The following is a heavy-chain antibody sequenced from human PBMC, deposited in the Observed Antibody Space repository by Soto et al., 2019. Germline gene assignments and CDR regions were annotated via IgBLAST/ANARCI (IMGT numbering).Heavy chain of an antibody. CDR1: GYRFSIFW. Sequence: XESLKAPWQSFGYRFSIFWISWVLQLPGKGLEWMGRIDPSNSYVAYSPSFQGQVTISVDRSARTAFLHWSSLKASDSATYYCARNQDGSGNANFDLWGQGSQVTVSS. D-gene: IGHD3-10*01. CDR3: ARNQDGSGNANFDL. V-gene: IGHV5-10-1*04. J-gene: IGHJ4*02. CDR2: IDPSNSYV.